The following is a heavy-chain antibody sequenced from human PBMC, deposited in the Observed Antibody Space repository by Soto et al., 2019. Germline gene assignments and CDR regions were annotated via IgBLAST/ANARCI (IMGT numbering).Heavy chain of an antibody. D-gene: IGHD2-15*01. CDR3: ASATGGYCSGGSCYYYYGMDV. J-gene: IGHJ6*02. Sequence: SLRLSCAASGFTFSSYWMSWVRQAPGKGLEXVANIKQDGSEKYYVDSVKGRFTISRDNAKNSLYLQMNSLRAEDTAVYYCASATGGYCSGGSCYYYYGMDVWGQGTTVTVSS. CDR1: GFTFSSYW. CDR2: IKQDGSEK. V-gene: IGHV3-7*01.